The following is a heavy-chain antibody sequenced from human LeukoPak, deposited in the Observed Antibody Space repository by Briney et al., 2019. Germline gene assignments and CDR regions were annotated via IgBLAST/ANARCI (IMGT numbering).Heavy chain of an antibody. CDR2: INPYNGNT. CDR3: AREVYGRFDY. V-gene: IGHV1-18*01. D-gene: IGHD4-17*01. Sequence: ASVKVSCKASGYTFASYGISWVRQAPGQGLEWMGWINPYNGNTDYAQNFQGRVTMTTDTSTSTAYMELRSLRSDDTAMYYCAREVYGRFDYWGQGTLVT. CDR1: GYTFASYG. J-gene: IGHJ4*02.